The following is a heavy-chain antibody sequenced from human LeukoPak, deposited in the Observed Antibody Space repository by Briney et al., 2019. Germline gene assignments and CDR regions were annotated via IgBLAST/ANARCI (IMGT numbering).Heavy chain of an antibody. CDR2: IIPIFGTA. V-gene: IGHV1-69*05. CDR3: ARGPIAARPDNWFDP. Sequence: SVKVSCKASGGTFSSFAISWVRQAPGQGLEWMGGIIPIFGTANYAQKFQGRVTITTDESTSTAYMALSSLRSEDTAVYYCARGPIAARPDNWFDPWGQGTLVTVSS. D-gene: IGHD6-6*01. CDR1: GGTFSSFA. J-gene: IGHJ5*02.